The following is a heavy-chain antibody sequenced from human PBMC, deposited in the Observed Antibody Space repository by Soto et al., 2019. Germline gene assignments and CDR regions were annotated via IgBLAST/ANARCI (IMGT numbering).Heavy chain of an antibody. CDR1: GFTFSSYG. CDR3: ARVSGSWYYFDY. CDR2: IWYDGSNK. V-gene: IGHV3-33*08. D-gene: IGHD6-13*01. J-gene: IGHJ4*02. Sequence: GGSLRLSCAASGFTFSSYGMHWVRQAPGKGLEWVAVIWYDGSNKYYADSVKGRFTISRDNSKNTLYLQMNSLRAEDTAVYYCARVSGSWYYFDYWGQGTLVTVSS.